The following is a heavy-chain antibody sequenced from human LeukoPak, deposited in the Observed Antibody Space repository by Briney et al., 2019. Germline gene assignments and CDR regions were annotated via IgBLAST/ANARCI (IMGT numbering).Heavy chain of an antibody. CDR2: ISAYNGNT. D-gene: IGHD6-19*01. Sequence: ASVKVSCKASGYTFTSYGISWVRQAPGQGLEWMGWISAYNGNTNYAQKLQGRVTMTTDTSTSTAYMELRSLRSDDTAVYYCARDFAGDPLLGIAVAGPDCWGQGTLVTVSS. CDR3: ARDFAGDPLLGIAVAGPDC. J-gene: IGHJ4*02. CDR1: GYTFTSYG. V-gene: IGHV1-18*01.